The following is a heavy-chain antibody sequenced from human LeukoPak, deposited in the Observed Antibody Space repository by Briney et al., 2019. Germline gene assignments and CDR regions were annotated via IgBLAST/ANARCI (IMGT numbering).Heavy chain of an antibody. V-gene: IGHV3-23*01. CDR1: GFTFRSYA. D-gene: IGHD1/OR15-1a*01. CDR2: ISGSDGST. CDR3: ARAGNIRFDY. J-gene: IGHJ4*02. Sequence: GGSLRLSCTASGFTFRSYAMSWVRQAPGKGLEWVSGISGSDGSTYYADSVKGRFTISRDNSKNTLYLQMNSLRAEDTALYYCARAGNIRFDYWGQGTLVTVSS.